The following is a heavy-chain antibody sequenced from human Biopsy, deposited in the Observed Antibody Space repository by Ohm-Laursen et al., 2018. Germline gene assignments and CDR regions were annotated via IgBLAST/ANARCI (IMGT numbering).Heavy chain of an antibody. CDR3: VRASIFGVATSGLYYYGMDV. D-gene: IGHD3-3*01. CDR2: ISSSGVQ. J-gene: IGHJ6*02. CDR1: GVTLSGYS. Sequence: SLRLSCTAPGVTLSGYSMTWVRQAPGKGLEWASFISSSGVQYHADSVKGRFTISRDNSKNTLYLQMNSLRAEDTAVYYCVRASIFGVATSGLYYYGMDVWGQGTTVTVSS. V-gene: IGHV3-66*01.